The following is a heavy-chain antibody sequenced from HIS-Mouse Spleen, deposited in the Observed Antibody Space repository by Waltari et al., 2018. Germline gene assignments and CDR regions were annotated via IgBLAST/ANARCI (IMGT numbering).Heavy chain of an antibody. V-gene: IGHV1-2*02. D-gene: IGHD3-3*01. J-gene: IGHJ4*02. CDR3: ARGGPITIFGVVTPFDY. CDR2: INPNSGGT. CDR1: GYTFTGYY. Sequence: QVQLVQSGAEVKKPGASVKVSCKASGYTFTGYYMHWVLQAPGQGLEWMGWINPNSGGTNYAQKFQGRVTMTRDTSISTAYMELSRLRSDDTAVYYCARGGPITIFGVVTPFDYWGQGTLVTVSS.